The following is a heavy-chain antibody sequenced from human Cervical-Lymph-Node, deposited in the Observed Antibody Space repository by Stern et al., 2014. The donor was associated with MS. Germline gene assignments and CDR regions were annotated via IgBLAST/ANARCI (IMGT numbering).Heavy chain of an antibody. CDR1: GYNFTSYW. CDR3: ARHDPNSGWYFFDY. Sequence: EVQLVESGAEVGKPGESLKISCKASGYNFTSYWIGWVRQMPGKGLEWMGIIYPGDSDTRYSPSFQGQVTISADKSISTAYLQWSSLKASGTAMYYCARHDPNSGWYFFDYWGQGTLVSVSS. CDR2: IYPGDSDT. D-gene: IGHD6-19*01. J-gene: IGHJ4*02. V-gene: IGHV5-51*01.